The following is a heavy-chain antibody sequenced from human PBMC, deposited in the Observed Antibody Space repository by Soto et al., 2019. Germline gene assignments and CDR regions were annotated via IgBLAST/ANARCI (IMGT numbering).Heavy chain of an antibody. J-gene: IGHJ4*02. Sequence: QVQLVESGGGVVQPGRSLRLSCAASGFSLSSSVMHWVRQAPGKGLEWVAVFWKDGNTKYYADSVKGRFIISRDNSKNTLYLELNSLRPEDTALYYCAKGKRPPPPYSAYEPFDSWGQGTRVSVSS. V-gene: IGHV3-33*06. D-gene: IGHD5-12*01. CDR3: AKGKRPPPPYSAYEPFDS. CDR2: FWKDGNTK. CDR1: GFSLSSSV.